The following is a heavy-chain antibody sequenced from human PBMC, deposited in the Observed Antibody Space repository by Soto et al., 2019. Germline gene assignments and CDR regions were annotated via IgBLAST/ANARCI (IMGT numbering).Heavy chain of an antibody. CDR3: ARDGGSPDAFDI. J-gene: IGHJ3*02. D-gene: IGHD3-10*01. Sequence: QVQLVQSGAEVKKPGSSVKVSCKASGGTFSSYTISWVRQAPGQGLEWMGRIIPILGIANYAQKFQGRVTITADKSTSTAYMELSSLRSEDTAVYYCARDGGSPDAFDIWGQETMVTVSS. V-gene: IGHV1-69*08. CDR1: GGTFSSYT. CDR2: IIPILGIA.